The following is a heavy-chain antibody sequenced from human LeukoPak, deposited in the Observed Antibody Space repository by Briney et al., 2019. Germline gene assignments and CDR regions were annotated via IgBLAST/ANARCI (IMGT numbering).Heavy chain of an antibody. V-gene: IGHV3-15*01. CDR1: GFTFSNAW. J-gene: IGHJ4*02. CDR3: TTGSVAYCGGDCYPGAR. CDR2: IKSKTDGGTT. D-gene: IGHD2-21*02. Sequence: PGGSLRLSCAASGFTFSNAWMSWVRQAPGKGLEWVGRIKSKTDGGTTDYAAPVKGRFTISRDDSKNTLYLQMNSLKTEDTAVYYCTTGSVAYCGGDCYPGARWGQGTLVTVSS.